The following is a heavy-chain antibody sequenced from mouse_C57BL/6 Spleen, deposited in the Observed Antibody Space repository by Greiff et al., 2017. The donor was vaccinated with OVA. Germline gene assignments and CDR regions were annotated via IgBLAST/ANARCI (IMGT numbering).Heavy chain of an antibody. J-gene: IGHJ4*01. CDR1: GFTFSDYY. V-gene: IGHV5-16*01. CDR3: AREDSNHYYAMDY. CDR2: INYDGSST. Sequence: EVMLVESEGGLVQPGSSMKLSCTASGFTFSDYYMAWVRQVPEKGLEWVANINYDGSSTYYLDSLKSRFIISRDNAKNILYLQMSSLKSEDTATYYCAREDSNHYYAMDYWGQGTSVTVSS. D-gene: IGHD2-5*01.